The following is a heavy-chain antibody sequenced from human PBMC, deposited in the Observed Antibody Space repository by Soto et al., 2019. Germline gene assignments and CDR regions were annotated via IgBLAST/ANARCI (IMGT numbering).Heavy chain of an antibody. Sequence: SETLSLTCTVSGGSISSYYWSWVRQPPGKGLEWIGYIYYSGSTNYNPSLKSRVTISVDTPKNQFSLKLSSVTAADTAVYYCARDYYYDSSVGFDPWGQGTLVTVSS. CDR3: ARDYYYDSSVGFDP. V-gene: IGHV4-59*01. CDR2: IYYSGST. CDR1: GGSISSYY. J-gene: IGHJ5*02. D-gene: IGHD3-22*01.